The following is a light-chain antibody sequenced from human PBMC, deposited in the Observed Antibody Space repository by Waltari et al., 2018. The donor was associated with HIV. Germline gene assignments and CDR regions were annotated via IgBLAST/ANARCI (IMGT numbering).Light chain of an antibody. CDR3: QSYDASLSGVI. CDR2: GNS. Sequence: QSVLTQPPSVSGAPGQRVTISCTGSSSNIGAGFDVHWYQQLPGTAPKLLIYGNSNRPSGVPDRFSCSKSGTSASLAITGLQAEDEADYYCQSYDASLSGVIFGGGTELTVL. J-gene: IGLJ2*01. CDR1: SSNIGAGFD. V-gene: IGLV1-40*01.